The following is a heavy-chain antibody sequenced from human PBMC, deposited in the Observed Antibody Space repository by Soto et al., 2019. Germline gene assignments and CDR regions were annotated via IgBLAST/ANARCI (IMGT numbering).Heavy chain of an antibody. J-gene: IGHJ4*02. CDR1: GFTFSSYA. D-gene: IGHD3-22*01. CDR2: ISGSGGST. V-gene: IGHV3-23*01. CDR3: AKIPQGMFIANVGYYDSSGYYYRV. Sequence: EVQLLESGGGLVQPGGSLRLSCAASGFTFSSYAMSWVRQAPGKGLEWVSAISGSGGSTYYADSVKGRFTISRDNSKNTLYLQMNSLRAEDTAVYYCAKIPQGMFIANVGYYDSSGYYYRVWGQGTLVTVSS.